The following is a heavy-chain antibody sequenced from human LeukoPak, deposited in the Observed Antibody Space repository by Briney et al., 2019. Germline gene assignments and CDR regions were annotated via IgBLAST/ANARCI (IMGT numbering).Heavy chain of an antibody. D-gene: IGHD3-3*01. CDR1: GGSISSYY. Sequence: PSETLSLTCTVSGGSISSYYWSWIRQPPGKGLEWIGYIYYSGSTNYNPSLKSRVTISVDTSKHQFSLKLSSVTAADTAVYYCARAPYDFWSGSPIYFDYWGQGTLVTVSS. V-gene: IGHV4-59*01. CDR3: ARAPYDFWSGSPIYFDY. CDR2: IYYSGST. J-gene: IGHJ4*02.